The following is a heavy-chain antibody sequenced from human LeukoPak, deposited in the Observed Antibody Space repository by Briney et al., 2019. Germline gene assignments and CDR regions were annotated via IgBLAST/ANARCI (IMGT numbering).Heavy chain of an antibody. V-gene: IGHV4-59*08. D-gene: IGHD5-12*01. CDR1: GGSISSFY. CDR3: ARQTDSGSDY. CDR2: IHYSGST. Sequence: SETLSLTCTVSGGSISSFYWSWIRQPSGKGLEWIGYIHYSGSTNYNPSLKSRVTISVDTSKNQFSLKLSSVTAADTAVYYCARQTDSGSDYWGQGTLVTVSS. J-gene: IGHJ4*02.